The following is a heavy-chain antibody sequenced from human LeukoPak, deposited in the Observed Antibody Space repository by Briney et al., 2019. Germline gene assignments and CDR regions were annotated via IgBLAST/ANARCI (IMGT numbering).Heavy chain of an antibody. D-gene: IGHD2-21*01. J-gene: IGHJ6*03. Sequence: SETLSLTCTVSDDSIKSYSWSWIRLLAGERLEWIGLIYMSGDTNYNPPLKSRLDMSVDTSKDQVSLKLSSVTAADTAVYYCARVFAGFYMDVWGKGTTVIVSS. CDR1: DDSIKSYS. CDR2: IYMSGDT. CDR3: ARVFAGFYMDV. V-gene: IGHV4-4*07.